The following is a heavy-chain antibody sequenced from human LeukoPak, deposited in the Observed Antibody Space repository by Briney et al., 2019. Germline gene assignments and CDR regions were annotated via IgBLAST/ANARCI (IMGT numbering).Heavy chain of an antibody. CDR3: ARHAAYYYDSSGYYYDY. CDR1: GDSISSSSYY. D-gene: IGHD3-22*01. J-gene: IGHJ4*02. Sequence: PSETLSLTCTVSGDSISSSSYYWGWIRQPPGKGLEWIGSIYYSGSTYYNPSLKSRVTISVDTSKNQFSLKLSSVTAADTAVYYCARHAAYYYDSSGYYYDYWGQGTLVTVSS. CDR2: IYYSGST. V-gene: IGHV4-39*01.